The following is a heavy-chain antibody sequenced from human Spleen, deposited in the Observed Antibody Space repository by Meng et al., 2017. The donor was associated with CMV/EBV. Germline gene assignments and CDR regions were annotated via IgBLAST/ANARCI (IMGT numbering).Heavy chain of an antibody. J-gene: IGHJ5*02. CDR2: INPNSGGT. Sequence: ASVKVSCKASGYTFTGYYMHWVRQAPGQGLEWMGWINPNSGGTNYAQKFQGRVTMTRDTSISTAYMELSRLRSEDTAVYYCARDQGCSSTSCYYNWFDPWGQGTLVTVSS. V-gene: IGHV1-2*02. CDR3: ARDQGCSSTSCYYNWFDP. CDR1: GYTFTGYY. D-gene: IGHD2-2*01.